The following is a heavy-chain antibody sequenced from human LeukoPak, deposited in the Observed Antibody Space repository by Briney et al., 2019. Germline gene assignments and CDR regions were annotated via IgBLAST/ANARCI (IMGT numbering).Heavy chain of an antibody. D-gene: IGHD3-22*01. CDR3: ARGPYYYDSSGYYSFDY. V-gene: IGHV1-24*01. Sequence: GASVKVSCKVSGYTLTELSMHWVRQAPGKGLEWMGGFDPEDGETIYAQKFQGRVTMTRNTSISTAYMELSSLRSEDTAVYYCARGPYYYDSSGYYSFDYWGQGTLVTVSS. J-gene: IGHJ4*02. CDR2: FDPEDGET. CDR1: GYTLTELS.